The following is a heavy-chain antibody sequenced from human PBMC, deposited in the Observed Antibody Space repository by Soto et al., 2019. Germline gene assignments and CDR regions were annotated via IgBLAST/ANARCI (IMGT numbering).Heavy chain of an antibody. CDR3: AKIITTAAKTYYYGMDV. D-gene: IGHD2-2*01. CDR2: ISYDGRNE. Sequence: QVQLVESGGGVVQPGGPLRLSCAASGFIFSSYGMHWVRQAPGKGLEWVARISYDGRNEDYADSVKGRFTISRDNSKNTLYLQMNSLRAEDTAVYYCAKIITTAAKTYYYGMDVWGQGTTVTVSS. J-gene: IGHJ6*02. CDR1: GFIFSSYG. V-gene: IGHV3-30*18.